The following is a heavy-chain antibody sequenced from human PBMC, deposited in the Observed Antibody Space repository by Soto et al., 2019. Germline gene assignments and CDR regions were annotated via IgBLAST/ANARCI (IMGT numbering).Heavy chain of an antibody. V-gene: IGHV3-73*02. Sequence: EVQLVESGGGLVQPGGSLKLSCAASGFTFSGSAMHWVRQASGKGLEWVGRIRSKANSYAIAYAASVKGRFTISRDDSKNTAYLQMNSLTAEDTAVYYCTRHADGGNCFIDYWGQGTLVTVSS. CDR1: GFTFSGSA. CDR2: IRSKANSYAI. D-gene: IGHD2-15*01. CDR3: TRHADGGNCFIDY. J-gene: IGHJ4*02.